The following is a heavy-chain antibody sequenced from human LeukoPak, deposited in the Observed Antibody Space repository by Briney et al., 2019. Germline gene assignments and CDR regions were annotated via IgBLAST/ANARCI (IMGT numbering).Heavy chain of an antibody. CDR2: IDDSGNT. V-gene: IGHV4-59*12. D-gene: IGHD2-2*01. CDR3: ARLQYCSGTSCYWFDP. Sequence: PSETLSLTCTVSGGSISRYYWSWIRRPPGKGLEWIGYIDDSGNTYYNPSLKSRVTISVDTSKNQFSLRLSSVTAADTAVYYCARLQYCSGTSCYWFDPWGQGTLVTVSS. CDR1: GGSISRYY. J-gene: IGHJ5*02.